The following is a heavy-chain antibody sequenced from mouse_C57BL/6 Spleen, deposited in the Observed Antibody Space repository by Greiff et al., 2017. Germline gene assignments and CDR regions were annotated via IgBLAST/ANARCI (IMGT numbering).Heavy chain of an antibody. CDR1: GFTFSDYG. CDR2: ISSGSSTI. CDR3: ARPGYSNYVRAMDY. J-gene: IGHJ4*01. D-gene: IGHD2-5*01. Sequence: EVKLMESGGGLVKPGGSLKLSCAASGFTFSDYGMHWVRQAPEKGLEWVAYISSGSSTIYYADTVKGRFTISRDNAKNTLFLQMTSLRSEDTAMYYCARPGYSNYVRAMDYWGQGTSGTVSS. V-gene: IGHV5-17*01.